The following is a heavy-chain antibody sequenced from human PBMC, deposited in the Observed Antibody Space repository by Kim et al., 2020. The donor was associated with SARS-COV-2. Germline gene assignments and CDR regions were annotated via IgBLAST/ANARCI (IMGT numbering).Heavy chain of an antibody. J-gene: IGHJ4*02. D-gene: IGHD1-26*01. V-gene: IGHV4-59*09. CDR3: AGGWVVGATVDY. Sequence: YNTSPKSRVTISVDTSKNQFSLKLSSVTAADTAVYYCAGGWVVGATVDYWGQGTLVTVSS.